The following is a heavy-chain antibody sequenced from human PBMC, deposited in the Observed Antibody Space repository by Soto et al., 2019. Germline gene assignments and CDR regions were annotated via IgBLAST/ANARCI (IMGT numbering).Heavy chain of an antibody. D-gene: IGHD3-3*01. CDR1: GYTLTELS. J-gene: IGHJ5*02. Sequence: ASVKVSCKVSGYTLTELSMHWVRQAPGKGLEWMGGFDPEDGETIYAQKFQGRVTMTEDTSTDTAYMELSSLRSEDTAVYYCATARFLIFGVVIADNWFDPWGQGTLVTVSS. CDR3: ATARFLIFGVVIADNWFDP. V-gene: IGHV1-24*01. CDR2: FDPEDGET.